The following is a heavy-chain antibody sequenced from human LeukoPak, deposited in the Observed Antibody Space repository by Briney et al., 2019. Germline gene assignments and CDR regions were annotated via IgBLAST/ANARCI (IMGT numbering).Heavy chain of an antibody. CDR2: ISSSSSYT. Sequence: GGSLRLSCAASGFTFSSYGMHWVRQAPGKGLEWVSYISSSSSYTNYADSVKGRFTISRDNAKNSLYLQMNSLRAEDTAVYYCARISQTSDDYWGQGTLVTVSS. CDR3: ARISQTSDDY. V-gene: IGHV3-21*05. CDR1: GFTFSSYG. J-gene: IGHJ4*02.